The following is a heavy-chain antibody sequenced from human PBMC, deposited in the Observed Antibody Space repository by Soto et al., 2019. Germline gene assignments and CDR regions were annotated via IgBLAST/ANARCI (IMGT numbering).Heavy chain of an antibody. V-gene: IGHV1-46*01. J-gene: IGHJ6*02. CDR3: ASTRGYYYYYYGMDV. CDR1: GYTFTSYY. CDR2: INPSGGST. D-gene: IGHD5-12*01. Sequence: GASVKVSCKASGYTFTSYYMHWVRQAPGQGLEWMGIINPSGGSTSYAQKFQGRVTITADESTSTAYMELSSLRSEDTAVYYCASTRGYYYYYYGMDVWGQGTTVTVSS.